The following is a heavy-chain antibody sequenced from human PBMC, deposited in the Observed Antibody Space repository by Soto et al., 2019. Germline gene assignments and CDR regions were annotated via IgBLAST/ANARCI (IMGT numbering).Heavy chain of an antibody. CDR2: INAGNGNT. CDR1: GYTFTSYA. V-gene: IGHV1-3*01. D-gene: IGHD5-12*01. J-gene: IGHJ4*02. Sequence: GASVKVSCKASGYTFTSYAMHWVRQAPGQRLEWMGWINAGNGNTKYSQKFQGRVTITRDTSASTAYMELSSLRSEDTAVYYCARVIVATMPRAPKNYFDYWGRGTLVTVSS. CDR3: ARVIVATMPRAPKNYFDY.